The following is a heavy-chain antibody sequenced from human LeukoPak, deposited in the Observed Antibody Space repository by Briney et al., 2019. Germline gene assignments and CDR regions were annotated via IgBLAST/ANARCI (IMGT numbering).Heavy chain of an antibody. CDR1: GGSISSSSYY. CDR2: IYYSGST. D-gene: IGHD4-17*01. Sequence: SETLSLTCTVSGGSISSSSYYWGWIRQPPWKGLEWIGSIYYSGSTYYNPSLKSRVTISVDTSKDQFSLKLSSVTAADTAVYYCARPDGDYIDYWGQGTLVTVSS. V-gene: IGHV4-39*01. CDR3: ARPDGDYIDY. J-gene: IGHJ4*02.